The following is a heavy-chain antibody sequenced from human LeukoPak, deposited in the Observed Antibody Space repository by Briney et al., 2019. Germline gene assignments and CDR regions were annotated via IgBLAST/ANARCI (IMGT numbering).Heavy chain of an antibody. CDR2: ISYDGSNK. CDR1: GFTFSSYA. Sequence: PGGSLRLSCAASGFTFSSYAMHWVRQAPGKGLEWVAVISYDGSNKYYADSVKGRFTISRDNSKNTLYLHMNSLRAEDTAVYYCARDAVRGVIITSMDFDYWGQGTLVTVSS. CDR3: ARDAVRGVIITSMDFDY. D-gene: IGHD3-10*01. J-gene: IGHJ4*02. V-gene: IGHV3-30-3*01.